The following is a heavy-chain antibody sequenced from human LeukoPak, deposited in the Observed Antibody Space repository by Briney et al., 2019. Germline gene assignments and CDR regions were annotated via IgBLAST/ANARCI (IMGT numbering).Heavy chain of an antibody. CDR2: ISAYNGNT. V-gene: IGHV1-18*01. D-gene: IGHD1-26*01. J-gene: IGHJ4*02. CDR1: GGTFSSYA. CDR3: ARVSVGATPDFDY. Sequence: GSSVKVSCKASGGTFSSYAISWVRQAPGQGLEWMGWISAYNGNTNYAQKLQGRVTMTTDTSTSTAYMELRSLRSDDTAVYYCARVSVGATPDFDYWGQGTLVTVSS.